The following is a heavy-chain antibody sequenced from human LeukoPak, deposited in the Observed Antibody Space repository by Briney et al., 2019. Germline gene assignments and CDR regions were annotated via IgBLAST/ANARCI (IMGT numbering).Heavy chain of an antibody. J-gene: IGHJ4*02. CDR2: TPGSGVST. D-gene: IGHD1-26*01. CDR3: AKRYLGASGTYNFDY. V-gene: IGHV3-23*01. CDR1: GFTFSTYA. Sequence: GGSLRLSCAASGFTFSTYAMSWVRPAPGKGLEWVSATPGSGVSTYYADSVKGRITISSDSSKNTLDLQMNSLTAEDTAVYYCAKRYLGASGTYNFDYWGQGPLLRVS.